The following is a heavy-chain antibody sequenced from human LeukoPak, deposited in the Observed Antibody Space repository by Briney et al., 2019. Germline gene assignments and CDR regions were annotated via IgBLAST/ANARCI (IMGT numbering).Heavy chain of an antibody. CDR2: IWYDGSNK. CDR1: GFTFSSYG. V-gene: IGHV3-33*01. D-gene: IGHD6-6*01. J-gene: IGHJ4*02. Sequence: PGGSLRLSCAASGFTFSSYGMHWVRQAPGKGLEWVAVIWYDGSNKYYADSVKGRFTISRDNSKNTLYLRMNSLRAEDTAEYYCAREGSSSNGGYYFDYWGQGTLVTVSS. CDR3: AREGSSSNGGYYFDY.